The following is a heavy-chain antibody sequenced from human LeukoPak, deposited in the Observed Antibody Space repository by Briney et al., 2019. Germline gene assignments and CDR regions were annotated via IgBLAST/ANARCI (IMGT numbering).Heavy chain of an antibody. J-gene: IGHJ4*02. Sequence: PGGSLRLSCAASGFTGSSKYMTWVRQAPGKGLEWLSAIYSGGDTYYADFVRGRFTISRDNSKNMVFLQVRSLRAEDTAVYYCVRDRSASSDYYALGYWGQGTLVTVSS. CDR2: IYSGGDT. V-gene: IGHV3-66*01. CDR3: VRDRSASSDYYALGY. D-gene: IGHD3-22*01. CDR1: GFTGSSKY.